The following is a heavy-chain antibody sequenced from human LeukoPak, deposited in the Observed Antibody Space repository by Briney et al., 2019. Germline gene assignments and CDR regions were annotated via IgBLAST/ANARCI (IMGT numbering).Heavy chain of an antibody. CDR3: AKDGPGEFWDVDY. Sequence: HGWSLRLSCAASGFTFDDYAMLWVRQAPGKAREWVSLISGGGGITYYADSVKGRFTISRDNSKNSLYLQMNSLRTEATALYCCAKDGPGEFWDVDYWGQGTLVTVSS. CDR1: GFTFDDYA. CDR2: ISGGGGIT. D-gene: IGHD3-16*01. J-gene: IGHJ4*02. V-gene: IGHV3-43*02.